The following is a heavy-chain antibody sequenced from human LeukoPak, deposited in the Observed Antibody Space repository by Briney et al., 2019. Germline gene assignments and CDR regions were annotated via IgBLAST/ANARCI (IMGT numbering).Heavy chain of an antibody. CDR1: GFTFSSYS. Sequence: GGSLRLSCAASGFTFSSYSMNWVRQAPGKGLEWVSSISSSSSYIYYADSVKGRFAISRDNAKNSLYLQMNSQRAEDTAVYYCARWRGSYESWFDPWGQGTLVTVSS. D-gene: IGHD1-26*01. CDR2: ISSSSSYI. J-gene: IGHJ5*02. CDR3: ARWRGSYESWFDP. V-gene: IGHV3-21*01.